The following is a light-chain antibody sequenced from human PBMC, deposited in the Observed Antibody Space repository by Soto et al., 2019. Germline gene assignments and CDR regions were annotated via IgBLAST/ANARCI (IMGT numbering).Light chain of an antibody. Sequence: QSALTQPRSVSGSPGQSVTISCTGTSSDVGGYNYVSWYQQHPGKAPKLMIYDVSKRPSGVPDRFSGSKSGNTASLTISGLQAEDEADYYCCSYAGSYYGFGTGTQVTVL. V-gene: IGLV2-11*01. CDR3: CSYAGSYYG. CDR1: SSDVGGYNY. J-gene: IGLJ1*01. CDR2: DVS.